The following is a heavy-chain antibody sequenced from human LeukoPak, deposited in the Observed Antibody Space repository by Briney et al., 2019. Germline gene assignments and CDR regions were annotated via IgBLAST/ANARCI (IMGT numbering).Heavy chain of an antibody. CDR1: GFTFSSYA. V-gene: IGHV3-23*01. J-gene: IGHJ4*02. CDR3: AKDSDYYDSSGFDY. Sequence: PGGSLRLSCAASGFTFSSYAMSWVRQPPGKGLEWVSAISGSGGSTYYADSVKGRFTISRDNSKNTLYLQMNSLRAEDTAVYYCAKDSDYYDSSGFDYWGQGTLVTVSS. CDR2: ISGSGGST. D-gene: IGHD3-22*01.